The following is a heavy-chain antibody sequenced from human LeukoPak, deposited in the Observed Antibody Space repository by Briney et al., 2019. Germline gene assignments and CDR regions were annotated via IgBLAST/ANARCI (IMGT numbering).Heavy chain of an antibody. CDR2: ISAYNGNT. CDR1: GYTLTSYC. Sequence: ASVKVSCKASGYTLTSYCISWVRQAPGQGLEWMGWISAYNGNTNYAQQLQGRVTMTTDTSTSTAYMELRSLRSDHTAVYYCARGLIAARDFHYWGQGTLVTVSS. V-gene: IGHV1-18*01. D-gene: IGHD6-6*01. CDR3: ARGLIAARDFHY. J-gene: IGHJ4*02.